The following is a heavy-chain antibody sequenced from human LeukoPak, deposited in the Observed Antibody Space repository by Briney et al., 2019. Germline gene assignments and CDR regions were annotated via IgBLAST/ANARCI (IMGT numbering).Heavy chain of an antibody. CDR1: GGTFSSYA. V-gene: IGHV1-69*05. J-gene: IGHJ4*02. CDR3: ARNVLGGNVLFDN. CDR2: IIPIFGTA. Sequence: SVKVSCKASGGTFSSYAISWVRQAPGQGLEWMGGIIPIFGTANYAQKFQGRVTMTTDTSTSTAYMEVRSLRSDDTAVYYCARNVLGGNVLFDNWGQGTLVTVSS. D-gene: IGHD4-23*01.